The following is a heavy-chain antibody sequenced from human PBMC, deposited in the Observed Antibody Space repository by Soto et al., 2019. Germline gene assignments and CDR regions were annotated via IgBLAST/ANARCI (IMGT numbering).Heavy chain of an antibody. CDR1: GGSISSYY. CDR3: ASSNIAAAGFYYYGMDV. D-gene: IGHD6-13*01. V-gene: IGHV4-59*01. CDR2: IYYSGSP. J-gene: IGHJ6*02. Sequence: QVQLQESGPGLVKPSETLSLTCTVSGGSISSYYWSWIRQPPGKGLEWIGYIYYSGSPNYNPSLKSRRPTSANXSXTKXSLKLSSVTAADTAVYYCASSNIAAAGFYYYGMDVWGRGTTVTVSS.